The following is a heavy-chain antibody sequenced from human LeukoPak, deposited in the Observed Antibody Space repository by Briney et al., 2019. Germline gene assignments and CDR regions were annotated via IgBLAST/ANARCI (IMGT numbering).Heavy chain of an antibody. D-gene: IGHD3-3*01. CDR1: GGSISSGDYY. CDR3: ARDSLTIFGVVHDAFDI. CDR2: IYYSGST. Sequence: ASETLSLTCTVSGGSISSGDYYWSWIRQPPGKGLEWIGYIYYSGSTYYNPSLKSRVTTSVDTSKNQFSLKLSSVTAADTAVYYCARDSLTIFGVVHDAFDIWGQGTMVTVSS. J-gene: IGHJ3*02. V-gene: IGHV4-30-4*08.